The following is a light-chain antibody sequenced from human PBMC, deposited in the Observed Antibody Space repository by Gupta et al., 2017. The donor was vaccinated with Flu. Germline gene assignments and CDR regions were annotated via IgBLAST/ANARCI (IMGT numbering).Light chain of an antibody. V-gene: IGKV2D-29*01. CDR3: RQSIPLPGT. CDR1: RSLLQSDGKTY. Sequence: VMTETTLSLSVTPGQPASISCKSSRSLLQSDGKTYLYWYLQKPGQPPQLLIYEGSNRGSGVPDRFSGSGSGTDFTLKISRVEAEDVGIYYCRQSIPLPGTFGHGTKVDIK. CDR2: EGS. J-gene: IGKJ3*01.